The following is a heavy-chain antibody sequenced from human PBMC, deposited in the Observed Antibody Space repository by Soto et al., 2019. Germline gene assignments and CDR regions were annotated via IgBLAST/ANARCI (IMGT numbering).Heavy chain of an antibody. CDR3: ASEGRYSHLPFDH. CDR2: ISPSSDTK. J-gene: IGHJ5*02. Sequence: PGGSLRLSCAASGFTFSTYSMNWVRQAPGKGLEWVSYISPSSDTKYYADSVKGRFTISRDSAKKTVYLQMNSLRAEDTAVYFCASEGRYSHLPFDHWGQGTLVTVSS. CDR1: GFTFSTYS. V-gene: IGHV3-48*01. D-gene: IGHD2-15*01.